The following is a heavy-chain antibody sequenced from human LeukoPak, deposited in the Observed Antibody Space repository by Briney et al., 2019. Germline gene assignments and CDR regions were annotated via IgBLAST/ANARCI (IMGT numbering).Heavy chain of an antibody. CDR1: GGSISSYY. CDR3: AREGADAYYYDSSGYAHAFDI. CDR2: IYYSGST. V-gene: IGHV4-59*12. Sequence: MPSETLSLTCTVSGGSISSYYWSWIRQLSGKGLEWIGYIYYSGSTNYNPSLKSRVTISVDTSKNQFSLKLSSVTAADTAVYYCAREGADAYYYDSSGYAHAFDIWGQGTMVTVSS. J-gene: IGHJ3*02. D-gene: IGHD3-22*01.